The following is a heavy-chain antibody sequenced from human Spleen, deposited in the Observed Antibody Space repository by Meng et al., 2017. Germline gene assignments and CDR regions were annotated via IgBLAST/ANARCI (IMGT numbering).Heavy chain of an antibody. V-gene: IGHV4-61*02. CDR2: IYISGSS. D-gene: IGHD5-24*01. CDR1: GGSLTSGSYY. CDR3: ACGGWRDGSFFDF. J-gene: IGHJ5*01. Sequence: QGHLKESGPRLVKPSQTLSLTCTVSGGSLTSGSYYCSWIRQPAGKGLEWIGRIYISGSSNYNPSLKSRVTLSVDTSKNKFSLDLSSVTAADTAVYYCACGGWRDGSFFDFWGQGSLVTVSS.